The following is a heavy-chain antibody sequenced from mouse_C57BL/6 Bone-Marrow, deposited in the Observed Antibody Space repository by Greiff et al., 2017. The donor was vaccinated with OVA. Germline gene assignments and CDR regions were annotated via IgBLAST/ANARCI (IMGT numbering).Heavy chain of an antibody. V-gene: IGHV1-69*01. CDR3: ARYLFGYYAMDD. Sequence: QVQLQQPGAELVMPGASVKLSCKASGYTFTSYWMHWVKQRPGQGLEWIGEIDPSDSYTNYTQKFQGKSTLTVDKSSSTAYMQLSSLTSEDSAVYYCARYLFGYYAMDDWGQGTTVTVSS. D-gene: IGHD5-1*01. J-gene: IGHJ4*01. CDR1: GYTFTSYW. CDR2: IDPSDSYT.